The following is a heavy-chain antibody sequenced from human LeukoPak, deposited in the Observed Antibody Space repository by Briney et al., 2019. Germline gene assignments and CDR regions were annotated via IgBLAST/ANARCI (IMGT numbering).Heavy chain of an antibody. V-gene: IGHV3-23*01. J-gene: IGHJ4*02. CDR1: GFTFSSHA. Sequence: GGSLRLSCAASGFTFSSHAMSWVRQAPGPGLEWVSGISGSGGSTYYADSVKGRFTISRDNSKQTLYLQMNSLRGEDTAIYYCASASGYSSGWPFDYWGQGTLVTVSS. CDR2: ISGSGGST. CDR3: ASASGYSSGWPFDY. D-gene: IGHD6-19*01.